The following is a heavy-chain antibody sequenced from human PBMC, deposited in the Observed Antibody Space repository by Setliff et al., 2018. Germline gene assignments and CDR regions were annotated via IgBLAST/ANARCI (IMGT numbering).Heavy chain of an antibody. CDR2: INPNSGDT. J-gene: IGHJ4*02. V-gene: IGHV1-2*02. CDR1: GNRFTDYF. D-gene: IGHD2-2*01. Sequence: ASVKVSCKASGNRFTDYFLHWVRQAPGQGLEWMGWINPNSGDTHSAQKFQGRVTMTRDTSINTAYMELSSLRSDDTAVYYCARGPPDFVVVPAAAKFDFWGQGTLVTVSS. CDR3: ARGPPDFVVVPAAAKFDF.